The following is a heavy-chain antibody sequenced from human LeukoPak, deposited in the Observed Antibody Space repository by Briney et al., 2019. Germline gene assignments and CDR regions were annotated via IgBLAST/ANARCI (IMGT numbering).Heavy chain of an antibody. CDR3: AREDYYGSGSYYNGPRDY. Sequence: GASVKVSCKASGYTFTSYDINWVRQATGQGLEWMGWMNPNSGNTGYAQKFQGRVTMTRNTSISTAYMELSSLRSEDTAVYYCAREDYYGSGSYYNGPRDYWGQGTLVTVSS. CDR2: MNPNSGNT. D-gene: IGHD3-10*01. V-gene: IGHV1-8*01. J-gene: IGHJ4*02. CDR1: GYTFTSYD.